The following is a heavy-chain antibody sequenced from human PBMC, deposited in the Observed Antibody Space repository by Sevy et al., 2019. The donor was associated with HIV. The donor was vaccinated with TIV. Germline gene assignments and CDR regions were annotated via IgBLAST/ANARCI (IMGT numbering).Heavy chain of an antibody. CDR3: ARKPTLYYDSSGYYYDPFDY. D-gene: IGHD3-22*01. Sequence: GESLKISCKGSGYSFTSYWIGWVRQMPGKGLEWMGIIYPGDSDTRYSPSFQGQVTISADKSSSTAYLQWSSLKASDTAMYYCARKPTLYYDSSGYYYDPFDYWGQGTLVTVSS. CDR1: GYSFTSYW. J-gene: IGHJ4*02. V-gene: IGHV5-51*01. CDR2: IYPGDSDT.